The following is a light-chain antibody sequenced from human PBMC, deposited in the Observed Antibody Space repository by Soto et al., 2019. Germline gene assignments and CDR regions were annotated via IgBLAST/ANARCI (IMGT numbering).Light chain of an antibody. CDR3: TSYAGGNNV. V-gene: IGLV2-8*01. J-gene: IGLJ1*01. CDR1: STDVGGYDY. CDR2: EVN. Sequence: QSALTQPPSASGSPGQSVTISCTGTSTDVGGYDYVSWYQQHPGKVPTLMIYEVNKRPSGVPDRFSGSKSGNTASLTVAGLQPWDEADYYCTSYAGGNNVFGTGTKLTVL.